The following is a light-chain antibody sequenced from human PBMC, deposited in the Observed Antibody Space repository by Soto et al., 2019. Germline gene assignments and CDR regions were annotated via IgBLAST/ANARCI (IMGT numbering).Light chain of an antibody. Sequence: QAVVTQPPSVSAAPGQKVTISCSGSSSNIGINYVSWYQQLPGTAPKLLIYDNNKRPSGIPDRFSGSKSGTSATLGITGLQTGDEADYYCETWDSSLSAGVFGGGTKLTVL. CDR3: ETWDSSLSAGV. V-gene: IGLV1-51*01. CDR2: DNN. CDR1: SSNIGINY. J-gene: IGLJ3*02.